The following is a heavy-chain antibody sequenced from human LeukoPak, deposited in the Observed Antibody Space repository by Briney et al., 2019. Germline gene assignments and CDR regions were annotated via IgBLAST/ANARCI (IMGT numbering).Heavy chain of an antibody. V-gene: IGHV4-59*01. J-gene: IGHJ4*02. CDR3: ARVYYDSSGMPLDY. D-gene: IGHD3-22*01. Sequence: SETLSLTCTVSGGSISSYYWSWIRQPPGKGLEGMGYIYYSGSTNYNPSLKSRVTISVDTSNNQFSLKLSSVTAADTAVYYCARVYYDSSGMPLDYWGQRTLVTVSS. CDR1: GGSISSYY. CDR2: IYYSGST.